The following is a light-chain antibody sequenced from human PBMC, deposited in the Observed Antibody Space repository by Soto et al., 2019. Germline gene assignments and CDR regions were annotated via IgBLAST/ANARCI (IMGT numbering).Light chain of an antibody. Sequence: EIVLTQSPGTLSLSPGERATVSCRASQSVSNNYLGWYQQKPGQAPRLLIYAASNSARGIPDRFGGSGSGADFTLTVSRLETEDFAVYYCQQYGTAPWTFGQGTKVEI. CDR1: QSVSNNY. CDR2: AAS. CDR3: QQYGTAPWT. J-gene: IGKJ1*01. V-gene: IGKV3-20*01.